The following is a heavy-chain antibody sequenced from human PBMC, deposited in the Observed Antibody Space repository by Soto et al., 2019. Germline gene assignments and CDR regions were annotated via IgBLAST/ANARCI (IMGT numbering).Heavy chain of an antibody. D-gene: IGHD6-13*01. CDR2: ISGSGGSV. V-gene: IGHV3-23*01. Sequence: GGSLRLSCAASGFTFSSYAMSWVRQAPGKGLDWVSAISGSGGSVYYADSVKGRLTISRDNSKNTLYLQMNGLRAEDTGVYYREKEHRMAAACPYLDYWGQGALVTVSS. CDR3: EKEHRMAAACPYLDY. CDR1: GFTFSSYA. J-gene: IGHJ4*02.